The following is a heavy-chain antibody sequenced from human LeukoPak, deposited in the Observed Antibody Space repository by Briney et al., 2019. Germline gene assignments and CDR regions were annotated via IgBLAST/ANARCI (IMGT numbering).Heavy chain of an antibody. J-gene: IGHJ4*02. D-gene: IGHD6-13*01. Sequence: GRSLRLSCAASGFTFSNYGMHWVRQAPGKGLEWVAVIWHDGSNKYYADSVKGRFTISRDNSKNTLYLQMNSLRAEDTAVYYCARVGTAEGTLEDYWGQGTLDTVSS. CDR1: GFTFSNYG. V-gene: IGHV3-33*01. CDR2: IWHDGSNK. CDR3: ARVGTAEGTLEDY.